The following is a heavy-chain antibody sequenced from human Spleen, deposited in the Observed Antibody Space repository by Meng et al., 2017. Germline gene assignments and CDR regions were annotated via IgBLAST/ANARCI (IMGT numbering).Heavy chain of an antibody. D-gene: IGHD6-19*01. CDR1: GGSISSYY. J-gene: IGHJ4*02. Sequence: SETLSLTCTVSGGSISSYYWSWIRQPPGKGLEWICFIYHNEDTNYNPSLKSRVTISVDTSNNQFSLNLYSVTATDTAVYFCASAVAGTFDYWGQGLLVTVSS. CDR2: IYHNEDT. V-gene: IGHV4-59*01. CDR3: ASAVAGTFDY.